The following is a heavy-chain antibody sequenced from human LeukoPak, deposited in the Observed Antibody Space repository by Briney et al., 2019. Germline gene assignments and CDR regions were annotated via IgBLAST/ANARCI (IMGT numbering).Heavy chain of an antibody. CDR1: GYTFTGYD. Sequence: ASVKVSCKASGYTFTGYDINWVRQATGQGLEWMGWMNPNSGDTGYPQKFQGRVTITADESTSTAYMELSSLRSEDTAVYYCARTVTHADYYYYMDVWGKGTTVTISS. CDR2: MNPNSGDT. CDR3: ARTVTHADYYYYMDV. V-gene: IGHV1-8*01. D-gene: IGHD2-21*02. J-gene: IGHJ6*03.